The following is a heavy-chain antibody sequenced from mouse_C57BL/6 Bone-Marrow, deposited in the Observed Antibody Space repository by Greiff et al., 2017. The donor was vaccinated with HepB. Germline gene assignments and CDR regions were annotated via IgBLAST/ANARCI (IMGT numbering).Heavy chain of an antibody. V-gene: IGHV5-17*02. Sequence: EVQVVESGGGLVQPGGSRKLSCAASGFTFSSFGMHWVRQAPEKGLEWVAYISSGSSTIYYADTVKGRFTISRDNPKNTLFLQMTSLRSEDTAMYYCATMITTWYFDVWGAGTTVTVSS. CDR3: ATMITTWYFDV. J-gene: IGHJ1*01. CDR2: ISSGSSTI. D-gene: IGHD2-4*01. CDR1: GFTFSSFG.